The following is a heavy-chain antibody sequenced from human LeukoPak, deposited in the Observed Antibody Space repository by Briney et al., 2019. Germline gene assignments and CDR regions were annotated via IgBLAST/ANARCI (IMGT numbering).Heavy chain of an antibody. CDR1: GFTFSSYW. CDR3: STGSGHAFDI. V-gene: IGHV3-74*01. D-gene: IGHD3-10*01. J-gene: IGHJ3*02. CDR2: INSDGSST. Sequence: GGSLRLSCAASGFTFSSYWMHWVHQVPGKGLVWVSRINSDGSSTSYADSVKGRFTISRDNAKNTLYVQMSSLRAEDTAVYYCSTGSGHAFDIWGRGTMVTVSS.